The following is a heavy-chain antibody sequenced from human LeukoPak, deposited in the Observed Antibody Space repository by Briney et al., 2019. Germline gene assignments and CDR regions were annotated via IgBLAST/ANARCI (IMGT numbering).Heavy chain of an antibody. CDR1: GGSISSGDYY. Sequence: PSETLSLTCTVSGGSISSGDYYWSWIRQPPGKGLEWIGYIYYSGSTYYNPSLKSRVTISVDTSKNQFSLKLSSVTAADTAVYYCARAHVDTAMALDYWGQGTLVTVSS. D-gene: IGHD5-18*01. V-gene: IGHV4-30-4*01. CDR2: IYYSGST. J-gene: IGHJ4*01. CDR3: ARAHVDTAMALDY.